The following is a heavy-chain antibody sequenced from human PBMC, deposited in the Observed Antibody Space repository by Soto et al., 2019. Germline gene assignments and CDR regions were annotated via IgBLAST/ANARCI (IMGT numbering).Heavy chain of an antibody. J-gene: IGHJ6*02. CDR1: GGSISSSSYY. CDR3: ARLRKVVTATSSYYYYYGMAV. Sequence: QLQLQESGPGLVKPSETLSLTCTVSGGSISSSSYYWGWIRQPPGKGLEWVGSIYYSGSTYYNPSLKSRVTISVDTSKNQFSLKLSSVTAADTAVYYCARLRKVVTATSSYYYYYGMAVWGQGTTVTVSS. D-gene: IGHD2-21*02. V-gene: IGHV4-39*01. CDR2: IYYSGST.